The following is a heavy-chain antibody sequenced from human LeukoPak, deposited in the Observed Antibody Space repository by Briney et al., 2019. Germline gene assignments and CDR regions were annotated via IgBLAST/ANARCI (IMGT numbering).Heavy chain of an antibody. V-gene: IGHV4-59*01. CDR2: IYYSGST. D-gene: IGHD6-19*01. Sequence: SETLSLTCTVSGGSISSYYWSWIRQPPGKGLEWIGYIYYSGSTNYNPSLKSRVTISVDTSKNQFSLKLSSVTAADTAVYYCARAKYSSGPGYFDYWGQGTVVTVSS. CDR3: ARAKYSSGPGYFDY. J-gene: IGHJ4*02. CDR1: GGSISSYY.